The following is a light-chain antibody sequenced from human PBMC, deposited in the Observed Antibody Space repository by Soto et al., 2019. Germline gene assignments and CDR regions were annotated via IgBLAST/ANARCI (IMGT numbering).Light chain of an antibody. CDR1: SSDVGGYNS. CDR2: DVS. CDR3: SSYAGSSLV. J-gene: IGLJ1*01. V-gene: IGLV2-11*01. Sequence: QSALTQPRSVSGSPGQSFTISCTGTSSDVGGYNSVSWYQQHPGKAPKLMIYDVSKRPSGVPDRFSGSKSGNTASLTISGLQAEDETDYYCSSYAGSSLVFGTGTKLTVL.